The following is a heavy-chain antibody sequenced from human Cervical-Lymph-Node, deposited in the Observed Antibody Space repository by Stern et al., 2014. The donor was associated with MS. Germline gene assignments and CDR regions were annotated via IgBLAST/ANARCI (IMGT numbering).Heavy chain of an antibody. CDR1: GGTFSTQA. CDR3: ATPSTVTVGGMDV. CDR2: ILHILGTP. D-gene: IGHD4-17*01. Sequence: VQLVESGAEVKKPGSSVKVSCKASGGTFSTQAINWVRQAPGQGLEWVGGILHILGTPNYAQKVQDRVTITADESTSTAYMDLNSLRSEDTAVYYCATPSTVTVGGMDVWGQGTTVTVSS. J-gene: IGHJ6*02. V-gene: IGHV1-69*01.